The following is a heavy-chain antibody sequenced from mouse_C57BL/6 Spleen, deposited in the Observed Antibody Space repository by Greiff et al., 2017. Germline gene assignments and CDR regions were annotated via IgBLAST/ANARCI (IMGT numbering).Heavy chain of an antibody. CDR1: GFTFTDYY. J-gene: IGHJ3*01. CDR3: ARSTGRAWFAY. V-gene: IGHV7-3*01. Sequence: EVHLVESGGGLVQPGGSLSLSCAASGFTFTDYYMSWVRQPPGKALEWLGFIRNKANGYTTEYSASVKGRFTISRDNSQSILYLQMNALRAEDSATYYCARSTGRAWFAYWGQGTLVTVSA. D-gene: IGHD4-1*02. CDR2: IRNKANGYTT.